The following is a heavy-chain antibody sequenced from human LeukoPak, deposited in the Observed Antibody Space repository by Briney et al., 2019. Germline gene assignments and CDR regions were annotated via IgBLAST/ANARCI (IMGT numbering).Heavy chain of an antibody. Sequence: KSSETLSLTCAVYGGSFSGYYWSWIRQPAGKGLEWIGRIYTSGSTNYNPSLKSRVTMSVDTSKNQFSLKLSSVTAADTAVYYCARIHSGYYDFWSGNNWFDPWGQGTLVTVSS. CDR3: ARIHSGYYDFWSGNNWFDP. D-gene: IGHD3-3*01. J-gene: IGHJ5*02. V-gene: IGHV4-59*10. CDR2: IYTSGST. CDR1: GGSFSGYY.